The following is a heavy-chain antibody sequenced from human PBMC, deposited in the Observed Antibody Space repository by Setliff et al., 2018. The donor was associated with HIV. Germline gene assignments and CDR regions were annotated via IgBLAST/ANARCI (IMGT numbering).Heavy chain of an antibody. J-gene: IGHJ4*02. D-gene: IGHD1-26*01. CDR2: ISVYNGNT. Sequence: ASVKVSCKTSGYSFSSYGVSWVRQAPGQGLEWMGWISVYNGNTNYTQKLQNRVTMTTDTSTSTAYMELRSLRSDDTAVYYCARDLFTVPSREGYDYWGQGTLVTVSS. CDR1: GYSFSSYG. CDR3: ARDLFTVPSREGYDY. V-gene: IGHV1-18*01.